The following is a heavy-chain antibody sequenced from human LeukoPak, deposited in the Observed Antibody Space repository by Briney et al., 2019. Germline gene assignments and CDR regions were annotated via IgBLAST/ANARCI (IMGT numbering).Heavy chain of an antibody. CDR1: GDSLPTYW. V-gene: IGHV5-51*01. Sequence: GESLKISCKGSGDSLPTYWVAWVRQMPGKGLEWMGIIFPGDSDTRYSPAFQGQVSFSADKTISTAYLQWSSLKASDTAMYYCAISSGYGGTFAYWGQGTLVTVSS. CDR3: AISSGYGGTFAY. J-gene: IGHJ4*02. D-gene: IGHD3-22*01. CDR2: IFPGDSDT.